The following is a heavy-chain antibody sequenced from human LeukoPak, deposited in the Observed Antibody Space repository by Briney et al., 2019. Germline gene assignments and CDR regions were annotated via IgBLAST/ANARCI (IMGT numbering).Heavy chain of an antibody. D-gene: IGHD1-26*01. Sequence: PRGSRRLSCAASGFTFSNFEMNWVSQTPGKGLEWVGRIKSKADGGTTDYAAPVKGRFTISRDDSKDTVYLQMNSLEAEDTAVYYCTTPTTKKAGDYWGQGTLVTVSS. J-gene: IGHJ4*02. V-gene: IGHV3-15*01. CDR3: TTPTTKKAGDY. CDR1: GFTFSNFE. CDR2: IKSKADGGTT.